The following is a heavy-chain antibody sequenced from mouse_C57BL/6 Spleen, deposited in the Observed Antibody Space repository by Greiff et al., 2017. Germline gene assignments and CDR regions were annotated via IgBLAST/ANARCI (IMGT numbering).Heavy chain of an antibody. V-gene: IGHV1-19*01. CDR2: INPYNGGT. D-gene: IGHD2-4*01. Sequence: EVKLQESGPVLVKPGASVKMSCKASGYTFTDYYMNWVKQSHGKSLEWIGVINPYNGGTSYNQKFKGKATLTVDKSSSTAYMELNSLTSEDSAVYYCARWGITNYFDYWGQGTSLTVSS. CDR3: ARWGITNYFDY. J-gene: IGHJ2*02. CDR1: GYTFTDYY.